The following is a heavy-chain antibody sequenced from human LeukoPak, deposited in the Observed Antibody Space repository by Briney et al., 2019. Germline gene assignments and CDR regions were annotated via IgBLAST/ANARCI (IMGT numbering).Heavy chain of an antibody. V-gene: IGHV3-23*01. D-gene: IGHD3-22*01. J-gene: IGHJ4*02. CDR1: GFTFSSYA. CDR3: ARRAGDYSHPYDY. CDR2: ISGSGGST. Sequence: KAGGSLRLSCAASGFTFSSYAMSWVRQAPGKGLEWVSAISGSGGSTYYADSVKGRFTISRDNSKNTLYLQMNSLRAEDTAVYYCARRAGDYSHPYDYWGQGTLVTVS.